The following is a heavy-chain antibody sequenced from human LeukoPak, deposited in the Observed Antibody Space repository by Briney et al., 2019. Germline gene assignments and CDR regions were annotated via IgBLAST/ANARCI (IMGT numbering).Heavy chain of an antibody. D-gene: IGHD5-18*01. J-gene: IGHJ6*02. CDR2: IYYSGST. CDR1: GGSISSYY. Sequence: SETLSLTCTVSGGSISSYYWSWIRQPPGKGLEWIGYIYYSGSTNYNPSLKSRVTISVDTSKNQFSLKLGSVTAADTAVYYCARSDTAMVKGMDVWGQGTTVTVS. CDR3: ARSDTAMVKGMDV. V-gene: IGHV4-59*08.